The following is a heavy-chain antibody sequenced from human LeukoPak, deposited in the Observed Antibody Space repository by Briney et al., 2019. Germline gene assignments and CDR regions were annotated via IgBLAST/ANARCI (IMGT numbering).Heavy chain of an antibody. V-gene: IGHV4-59*01. Sequence: PSETLSLTCIVSGGSISTYFWSWIRQPPGKGLEWIGYIYYSGSTNYNPSLKSRVTISVDTSKNQFSLKLSSVTAADTAVYYCARDSSWGLFDYWGQGTLVTVSS. CDR3: ARDSSWGLFDY. J-gene: IGHJ4*02. D-gene: IGHD3-16*01. CDR2: IYYSGST. CDR1: GGSISTYF.